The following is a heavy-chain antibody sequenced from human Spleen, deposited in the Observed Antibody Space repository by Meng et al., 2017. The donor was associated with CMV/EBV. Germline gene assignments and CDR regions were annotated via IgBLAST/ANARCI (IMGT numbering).Heavy chain of an antibody. D-gene: IGHD3-16*01. J-gene: IGHJ5*02. V-gene: IGHV4-39*07. CDR2: TFYSGST. Sequence: SETLSLTCTVSGDSINSSYYYWSWIRQPPGKGLEWLGFTFYSGSTDYNPSLKSRVAISVDTSKNQFSLKLSSVTAADTAVYYCARGGGFFLTPWGQGTLVTVSS. CDR1: GDSINSSYYY. CDR3: ARGGGFFLTP.